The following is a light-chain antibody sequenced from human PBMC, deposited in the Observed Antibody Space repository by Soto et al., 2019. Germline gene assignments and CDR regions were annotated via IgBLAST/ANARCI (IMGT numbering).Light chain of an antibody. CDR1: SSDVGGYNW. CDR3: SSYTSSNSVV. CDR2: DVS. Sequence: QSALTQPASVSGSPGQSITISCTGTSSDVGGYNWVAWYQQHPGKAPKLMICDVSYRPSGVSNRFSGSKSGNTASLPISGLQAEDEADYYCSSYTSSNSVVFGGGTKLTVL. J-gene: IGLJ3*02. V-gene: IGLV2-14*01.